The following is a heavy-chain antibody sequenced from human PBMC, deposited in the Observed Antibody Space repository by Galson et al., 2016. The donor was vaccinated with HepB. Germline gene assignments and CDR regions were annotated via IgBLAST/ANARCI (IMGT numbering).Heavy chain of an antibody. J-gene: IGHJ4*02. CDR1: GDSVSSNSAA. Sequence: CAISGDSVSSNSAAWNWIRQSPSRGLEWLGRTYYRSKWYHDYAVSVKSRITINPDTSKNQFSLQLNSVTPEDTAVYYCARGTPVTTFPLFKFMVLYYFDYWGQGSLVTVSS. V-gene: IGHV6-1*01. D-gene: IGHD4-17*01. CDR2: TYYRSKWYH. CDR3: ARGTPVTTFPLFKFMVLYYFDY.